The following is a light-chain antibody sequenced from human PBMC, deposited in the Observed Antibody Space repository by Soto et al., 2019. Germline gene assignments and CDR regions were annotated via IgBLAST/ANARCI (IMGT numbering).Light chain of an antibody. CDR2: AVS. Sequence: QSALTQPPSASGSPGQSVTISCTGTSSDVGAYKYVSWYQQHPGKAPKLMIYAVSERPSGVPDRFSGSKSGNTASLTVSGLQAEDEADYYCSSYTTSSTPYVFGTGTKVTVL. J-gene: IGLJ1*01. CDR3: SSYTTSSTPYV. CDR1: SSDVGAYKY. V-gene: IGLV2-8*01.